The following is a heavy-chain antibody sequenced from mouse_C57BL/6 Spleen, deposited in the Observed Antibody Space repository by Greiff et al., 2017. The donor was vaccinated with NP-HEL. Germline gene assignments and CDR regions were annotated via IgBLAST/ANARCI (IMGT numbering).Heavy chain of an antibody. D-gene: IGHD2-4*01. CDR1: GYTFTSYW. J-gene: IGHJ2*01. Sequence: QVQLQQPGAELVRPGSSVKLSCKASGYTFTSYWMDWVKQRPGQGLEWIGNIYPSDSETHYNQKFKDKATLTVDKSSSTAYMQLSSLTSEDSAVYYCARWGENDYDGGDWGQGTTLTVAS. V-gene: IGHV1-61*01. CDR3: ARWGENDYDGGD. CDR2: IYPSDSET.